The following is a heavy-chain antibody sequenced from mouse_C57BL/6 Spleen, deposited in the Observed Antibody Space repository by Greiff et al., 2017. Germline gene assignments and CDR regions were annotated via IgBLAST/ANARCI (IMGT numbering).Heavy chain of an antibody. J-gene: IGHJ4*01. CDR2: IWSGGST. Sequence: QVQLQQSGPGLVQPSQSLSITCTVSGFSLTSYGVHWVRQSPGKGLEWLGVIWSGGSTDYNAAFISRLSISKDNSKSQVFFKMNSLQADDTAIYYCARKDPIYYDYDGYAMDYWGQGTSVTVSS. V-gene: IGHV2-2*01. CDR3: ARKDPIYYDYDGYAMDY. D-gene: IGHD2-4*01. CDR1: GFSLTSYG.